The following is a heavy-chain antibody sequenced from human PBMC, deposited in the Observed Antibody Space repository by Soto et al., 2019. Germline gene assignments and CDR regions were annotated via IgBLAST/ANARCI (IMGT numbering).Heavy chain of an antibody. J-gene: IGHJ6*02. CDR3: AASRCYDSSGYSGYYYGMDV. CDR2: ITWNSDEI. V-gene: IGHV3-9*01. CDR1: GFTFDAYA. D-gene: IGHD3-22*01. Sequence: EVQLVESGGGLVQPGRSLRLSCAASGFTFDAYAMHWVRQRPGRGLEWVSGITWNSDEIGYPDPVNGRFSIYRDNAKKYLYLQMNSVRPDDTALYYCAASRCYDSSGYSGYYYGMDVWGQGPTVTVSS.